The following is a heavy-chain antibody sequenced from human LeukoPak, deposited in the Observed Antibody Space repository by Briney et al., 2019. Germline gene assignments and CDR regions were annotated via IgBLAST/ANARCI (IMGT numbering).Heavy chain of an antibody. CDR1: GYSFTSYW. CDR3: ARLGSRGWFEY. V-gene: IGHV5-51*01. Sequence: GESLKISRKGSGYSFTSYWIGWVRQMPGQGLDWMGIIYPRDSDTRYSPSFQGQVTISADKSISTAYLQWSSLKASDTAIYYCARLGSRGWFEYWGLGILVTVSS. D-gene: IGHD6-19*01. J-gene: IGHJ4*02. CDR2: IYPRDSDT.